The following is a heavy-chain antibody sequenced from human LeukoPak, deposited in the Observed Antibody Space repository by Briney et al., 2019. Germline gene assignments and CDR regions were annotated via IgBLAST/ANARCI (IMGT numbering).Heavy chain of an antibody. V-gene: IGHV3-23*01. CDR3: AKNEPISRSSWYDPTWFDP. CDR1: GFTFSSYA. D-gene: IGHD6-13*01. J-gene: IGHJ5*02. CDR2: ISGSGGST. Sequence: PGGSLRLSCAASGFTFSSYAMSWVRQAPGKGLEWVSAISGSGGSTYYADSVKGRFTISRDNSKNTLYLQMNSLRAEDTAVYYCAKNEPISRSSWYDPTWFDPWGQGTLVTVSS.